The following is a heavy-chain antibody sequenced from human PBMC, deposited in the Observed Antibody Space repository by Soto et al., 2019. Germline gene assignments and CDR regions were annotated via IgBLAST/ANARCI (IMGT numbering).Heavy chain of an antibody. J-gene: IGHJ5*01. CDR1: GYSFTTYG. Sequence: QAQLVQSGPEVKKPGASVKVSCKASGYSFTTYGISWVRQAPGEGPEWMAWISTSNGDTNYRQRFKGRVTMTTDTSTSTAYKELTGLTSDDTAVDYCARDKLGHPGDGFDSWGQGTLVTVSS. CDR2: ISTSNGDT. D-gene: IGHD3-10*01. CDR3: ARDKLGHPGDGFDS. V-gene: IGHV1-18*01.